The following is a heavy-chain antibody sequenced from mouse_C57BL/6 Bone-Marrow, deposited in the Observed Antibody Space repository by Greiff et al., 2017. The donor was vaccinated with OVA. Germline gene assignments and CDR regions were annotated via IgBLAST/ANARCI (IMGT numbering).Heavy chain of an antibody. J-gene: IGHJ4*01. V-gene: IGHV1-64*01. CDR1: GYAFTSYW. Sequence: VQLQQPGAELVKPGASVKLSCKASGYAFTSYWMHWVKQRPGQGLEWIGMIHPNSGSTNYNEKFKSKATLTVDKSSSKAYMQLSSLTSEDSAFYYCARSTVVDYAMDYWGQGTSVTVSS. D-gene: IGHD1-1*01. CDR3: ARSTVVDYAMDY. CDR2: IHPNSGST.